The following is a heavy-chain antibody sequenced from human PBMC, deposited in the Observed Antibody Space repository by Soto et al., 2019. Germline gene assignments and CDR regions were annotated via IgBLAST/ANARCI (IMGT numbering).Heavy chain of an antibody. D-gene: IGHD2-15*01. J-gene: IGHJ3*02. CDR3: VQYCGSGGSCYSYGDVFDI. CDR1: GGSISSGGYY. V-gene: IGHV4-31*03. Sequence: TVSLTCTVSGGSISSGGYYWSWIRQHPGKGLEWIGYIYYSGSTYYNPSLKSRVTISVDTSKNQFSLKLSSVTAADTAVYYCVQYCGSGGSCYSYGDVFDIWGQGTMVNISS. CDR2: IYYSGST.